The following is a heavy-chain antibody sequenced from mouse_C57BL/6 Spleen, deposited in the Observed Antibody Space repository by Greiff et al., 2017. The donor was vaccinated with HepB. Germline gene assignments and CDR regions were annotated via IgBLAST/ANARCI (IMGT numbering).Heavy chain of an antibody. V-gene: IGHV14-2*01. D-gene: IGHD2-1*01. CDR2: IDPEDGET. CDR3: AAFYYGNEYYFDY. Sequence: EVKLMESGAELVKPGASVKLSCTASGFNIKDYYMHWVKQRTEQGLEWIGRIDPEDGETKYAPKFQGKATITADTSSNTAYLQLSSLTSEDTAVYYCAAFYYGNEYYFDYWGQGTTLTVSS. CDR1: GFNIKDYY. J-gene: IGHJ2*01.